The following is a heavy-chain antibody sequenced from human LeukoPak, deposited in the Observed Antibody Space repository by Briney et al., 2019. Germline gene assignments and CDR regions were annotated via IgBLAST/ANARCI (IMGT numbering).Heavy chain of an antibody. D-gene: IGHD3-22*01. V-gene: IGHV4-59*08. J-gene: IGHJ4*02. Sequence: PSETLSLTCTVSGGSISSYYWSWIRQPPGKGLEWIGYIYYSGSTNYNPSLKSRVTISVDTSKNQFSLKLSSVTAADTAVYYCARHETDSSGYYVGYWGQGTLVTVSS. CDR1: GGSISSYY. CDR3: ARHETDSSGYYVGY. CDR2: IYYSGST.